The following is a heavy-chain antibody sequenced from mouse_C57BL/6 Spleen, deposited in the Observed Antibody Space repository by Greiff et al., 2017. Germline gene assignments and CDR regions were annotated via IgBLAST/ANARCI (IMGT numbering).Heavy chain of an antibody. CDR2: ISSGGSYT. J-gene: IGHJ2*01. Sequence: EVHLVESGGDLVKPGGSLKLSCAASGFTFSSYGMSWVRQTPDKRLEWVATISSGGSYTYYPDSVKGRFTISRDNAKNTLYLQMSSLKSEDTAMYYCARHYGKDYFDYWGQGTTLTVSS. CDR3: ARHYGKDYFDY. CDR1: GFTFSSYG. D-gene: IGHD2-1*01. V-gene: IGHV5-6*01.